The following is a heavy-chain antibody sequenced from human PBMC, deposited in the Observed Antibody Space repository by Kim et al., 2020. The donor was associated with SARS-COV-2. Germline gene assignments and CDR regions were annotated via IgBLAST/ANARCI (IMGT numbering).Heavy chain of an antibody. CDR1: GYTFTGYY. CDR2: INPNSGGT. V-gene: IGHV1-2*02. J-gene: IGHJ5*02. CDR3: ARDPITMVRGVMLEAWFDP. D-gene: IGHD3-10*01. Sequence: ASVKVSCKASGYTFTGYYMHWVRQAPGQGLEWMGWINPNSGGTNYAQKFQGRVTMTRDTSISTAYMELSRLRSDDTAVYYCARDPITMVRGVMLEAWFDPWGQGTLVTVSS.